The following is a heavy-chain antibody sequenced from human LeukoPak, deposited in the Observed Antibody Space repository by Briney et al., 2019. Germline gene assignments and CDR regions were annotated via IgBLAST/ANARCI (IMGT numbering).Heavy chain of an antibody. V-gene: IGHV4-34*01. CDR2: INHSGST. CDR1: GGSFSGYY. D-gene: IGHD4-17*01. J-gene: IGHJ5*02. Sequence: SETLSLTCAVYGGSFSGYYWSWIRQPPGKGLEWIGEINHSGSTNYNPPLKSRVTISVDTSKNQFSLKLSSVTAADTAVYYCARGVTTGPWGQGTLVTVSS. CDR3: ARGVTTGP.